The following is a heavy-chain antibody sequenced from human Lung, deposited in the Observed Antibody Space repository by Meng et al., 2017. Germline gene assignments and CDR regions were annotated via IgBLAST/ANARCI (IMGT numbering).Heavy chain of an antibody. D-gene: IGHD1-26*01. J-gene: IGHJ4*02. V-gene: IGHV2-5*01. CDR3: AHVPSGSYSRDYFDY. CDR2: IYWNDDK. Sequence: SGPTLVKPTQTLTLTCTFSGFSLSTSGVAVGWIRQPPGKALECLALIYWNDDKNYSPSLKSRLTLTKDTSKNQVVLTMTNMDPVDTATYYCAHVPSGSYSRDYFDYWGQGTLRTVSS. CDR1: GFSLSTSGVA.